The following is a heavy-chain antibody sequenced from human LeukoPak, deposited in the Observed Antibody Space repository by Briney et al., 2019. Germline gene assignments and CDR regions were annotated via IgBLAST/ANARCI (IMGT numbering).Heavy chain of an antibody. D-gene: IGHD3-3*01. Sequence: SETLSLTCTVSGGSISSYYWSWIRQPPGKGLEWIGYIYYSGSTNYNPSLKSRVTISVDTSKNQFSLKLSSVTAADTAVYYCARDYYDFWSGYYLSLHHWFDPWGQGTLVTVSS. J-gene: IGHJ5*02. CDR1: GGSISSYY. CDR2: IYYSGST. CDR3: ARDYYDFWSGYYLSLHHWFDP. V-gene: IGHV4-59*12.